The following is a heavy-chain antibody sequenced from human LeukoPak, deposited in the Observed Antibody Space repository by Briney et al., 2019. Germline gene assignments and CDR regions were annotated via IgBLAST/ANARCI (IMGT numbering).Heavy chain of an antibody. CDR2: FDPEDGET. CDR1: GYTLTELS. D-gene: IGHD6-13*01. CDR3: ATASPGNIAAAGTFDY. Sequence: ASVKVSCKVSGYTLTELSMHWVRQAPRKGLEWMGGFDPEDGETIYAQKFQGRVTMTEDTSTDTAYMELSSLRSEDTAVYYCATASPGNIAAAGTFDYWGQGTLVTVSS. V-gene: IGHV1-24*01. J-gene: IGHJ4*02.